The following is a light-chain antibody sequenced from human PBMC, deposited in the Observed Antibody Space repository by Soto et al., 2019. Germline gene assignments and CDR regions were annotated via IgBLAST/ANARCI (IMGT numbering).Light chain of an antibody. CDR1: SSDVGCYNY. Sequence: QSALTQPASVSGSPGQSINISCTGTSSDVGCYNYVSWYHQHPGKAPKLMIYEVSNRPSGVSNRFSGSKSGNTASLTISGLQAEDEADYYCSSYTSSSTLVFGTGTKLTVL. CDR3: SSYTSSSTLV. CDR2: EVS. J-gene: IGLJ1*01. V-gene: IGLV2-14*01.